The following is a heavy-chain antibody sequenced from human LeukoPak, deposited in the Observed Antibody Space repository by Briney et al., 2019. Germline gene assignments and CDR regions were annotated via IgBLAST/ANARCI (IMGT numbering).Heavy chain of an antibody. D-gene: IGHD3-16*01. J-gene: IGHJ4*02. CDR1: GDITHY. Sequence: PSETLSLTCTVSGDITHYWGWIRQPPGEGLECIGSIYFSGSAYYNPSLRSRVTMSLDTSKKQLSLKLNSVTAADTAVYYCARHNGGGVETYVAPGPPDYFDYWGQGTLVTVSS. CDR3: ARHNGGGVETYVAPGPPDYFDY. CDR2: IYFSGSA. V-gene: IGHV4-39*01.